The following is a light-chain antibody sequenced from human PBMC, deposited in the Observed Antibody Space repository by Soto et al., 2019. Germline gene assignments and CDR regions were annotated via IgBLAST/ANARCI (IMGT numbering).Light chain of an antibody. Sequence: QSVLTQPPSVSGAPGQRVTISCTGSSSNIGAHYDVHWYQQLPGTAPKLLIYGNSNRPSGVPDRFSGSKSGTSASLAITGLQAEDEPDYYCQSYDNSLSVDVFGTGAKVTVL. CDR3: QSYDNSLSVDV. V-gene: IGLV1-40*01. CDR1: SSNIGAHYD. CDR2: GNS. J-gene: IGLJ1*01.